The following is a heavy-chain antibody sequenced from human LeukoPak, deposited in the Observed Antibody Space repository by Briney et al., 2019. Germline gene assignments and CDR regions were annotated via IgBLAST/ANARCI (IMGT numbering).Heavy chain of an antibody. D-gene: IGHD5/OR15-5a*01. J-gene: IGHJ5*02. CDR1: GNDFSDFY. CDR3: VTTSVTHTRDP. Sequence: TSVTLSCKASGNDFSDFYFNWVRQAPGRGLEWVGWINPHSRATHYAQRFRGRVTMEASITTAYMELNSLTSDDTAVYYCVTTSVTHTRDPWGQGTLVSVSS. CDR2: INPHSRAT. V-gene: IGHV1-2*02.